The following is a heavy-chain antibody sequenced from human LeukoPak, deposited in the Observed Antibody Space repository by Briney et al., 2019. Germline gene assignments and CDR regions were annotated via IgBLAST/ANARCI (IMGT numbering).Heavy chain of an antibody. CDR3: ARGLEVAVGDS. J-gene: IGHJ4*02. V-gene: IGHV5-10-1*01. CDR1: GYSFTTYW. CDR2: IDPSDSYT. D-gene: IGHD6-19*01. Sequence: GESLKISCKGSGYSFTTYWISWVRQMPGKGLEWMGRIDPSDSYTNYSPSFQGHVTISADRSISTAYLQWSSLQASDTAIYYCARGLEVAVGDSWGRGTLVTVSS.